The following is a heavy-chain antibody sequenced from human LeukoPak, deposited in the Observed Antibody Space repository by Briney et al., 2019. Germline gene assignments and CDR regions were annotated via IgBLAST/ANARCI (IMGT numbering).Heavy chain of an antibody. V-gene: IGHV3-30*04. CDR3: ARVSAYCSSTSCYYYYGMDV. CDR2: ISYDGSNK. D-gene: IGHD2-2*01. Sequence: GRSLRLSCAASGFTFSSYAMHWVRQAPGKGLEWVAVISYDGSNKYYADSVKGRFTISRDNSKNTLYLQMNSLRAEDTAVYCCARVSAYCSSTSCYYYYGMDVWGKGTTVTVSS. CDR1: GFTFSSYA. J-gene: IGHJ6*04.